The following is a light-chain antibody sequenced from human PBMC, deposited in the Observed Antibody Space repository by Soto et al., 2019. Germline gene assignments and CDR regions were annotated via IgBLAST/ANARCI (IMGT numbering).Light chain of an antibody. CDR1: QSISSY. V-gene: IGKV1-39*01. CDR2: AAF. J-gene: IGKJ5*01. CDR3: QQYDTLPLA. Sequence: DIQVTQSPSSLSASVGDRLTITCRASQSISSYLNWYQQKPGEAPKLLIYAAFSLNSGVPSRFSGSGAGTDFTLTIRSLQPEDFATYYCQQYDTLPLAFGQGTRLEIK.